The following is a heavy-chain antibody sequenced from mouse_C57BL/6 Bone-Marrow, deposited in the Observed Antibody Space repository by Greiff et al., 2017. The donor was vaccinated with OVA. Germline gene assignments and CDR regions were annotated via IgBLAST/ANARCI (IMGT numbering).Heavy chain of an antibody. CDR3: ARATTVVATNYYAMDD. D-gene: IGHD1-1*01. CDR2: ISDGGSYT. Sequence: EVKLVESGGGLVKPGGSLKLSCAASGFTFSSYAMSWVRQTPEKRLEWVATISDGGSYTYYPDNVKGRFTISRDNAKNNLYLQMSHLKSEDTAMYYCARATTVVATNYYAMDDWGQGTSVTVSS. V-gene: IGHV5-4*03. CDR1: GFTFSSYA. J-gene: IGHJ4*01.